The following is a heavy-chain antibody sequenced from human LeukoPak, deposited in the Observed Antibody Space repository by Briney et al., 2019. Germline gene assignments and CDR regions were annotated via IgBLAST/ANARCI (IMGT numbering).Heavy chain of an antibody. CDR2: ISAYNGNT. Sequence: GASVKVSCKASGYTFTSYGISWVRQAPGQGLEWMGWISAYNGNTSYAQKLQGRVTMTTDTSTSTAYMELRSLRSDDTAVYYCARVRVGARGYYYYGMDVWGKGTTVTVSS. CDR3: ARVRVGARGYYYYGMDV. D-gene: IGHD1-26*01. J-gene: IGHJ6*04. V-gene: IGHV1-18*01. CDR1: GYTFTSYG.